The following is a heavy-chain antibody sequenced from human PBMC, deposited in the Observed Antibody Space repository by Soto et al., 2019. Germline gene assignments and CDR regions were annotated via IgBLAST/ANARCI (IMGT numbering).Heavy chain of an antibody. D-gene: IGHD2-8*02. J-gene: IGHJ4*02. Sequence: SETLSLTCAVSGGYISSGGYSWSWIRQPPGKGLEWIGEINHSGSTNYNPSLKSRVTISVDTSKNQFSLKLTSVTAADTAVYYCARDKITGLFDYWGQGTLVTVS. CDR1: GGYISSGGYS. CDR2: INHSGST. CDR3: ARDKITGLFDY. V-gene: IGHV4-30-2*01.